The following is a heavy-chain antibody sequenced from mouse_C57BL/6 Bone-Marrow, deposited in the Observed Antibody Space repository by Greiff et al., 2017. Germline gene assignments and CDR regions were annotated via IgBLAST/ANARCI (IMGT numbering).Heavy chain of an antibody. CDR2: ISYDGSN. V-gene: IGHV3-6*01. CDR3: ARVRDGWYFDG. Sequence: EVQLVESGPGLVKPSPSLSLTCSVTGYSITSGYYWNWIRQFPGNKLEWMGYISYDGSNNYNPSLKNRISITRDTSKNQFFLKLNSMTTEDTATYYCARVRDGWYFDGWGTGATVTVSS. J-gene: IGHJ1*03. CDR1: GYSITSGYY.